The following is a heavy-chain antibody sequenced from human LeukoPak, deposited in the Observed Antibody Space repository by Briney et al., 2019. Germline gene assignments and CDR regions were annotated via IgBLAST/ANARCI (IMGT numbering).Heavy chain of an antibody. Sequence: TGGSLRLSCAASGFTFSGYAMAWVRQAPGKGLEWLSGVFASGSVFSYADSVKDRFTVSRDNSKDTLYLQMKSLRVDDTAIYFCAKDLNYGDGRWEFDVWGQGTQVSVSS. J-gene: IGHJ5*02. CDR3: AKDLNYGDGRWEFDV. CDR1: GFTFSGYA. V-gene: IGHV3-23*05. D-gene: IGHD4-17*01. CDR2: VFASGSVF.